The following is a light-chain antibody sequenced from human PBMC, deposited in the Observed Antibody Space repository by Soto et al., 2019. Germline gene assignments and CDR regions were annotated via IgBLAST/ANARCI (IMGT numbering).Light chain of an antibody. J-gene: IGKJ2*01. Sequence: AIRMTQSPSSFSASTGDRVTSTCRASQGISSYLAWYQQKPGKAPKLLIYAASTLQSGVPSRFSGSGSGTDFTLAISCLQSEDFATYYCQQYYSYPFYTFGQGTKLEIK. V-gene: IGKV1-8*01. CDR2: AAS. CDR3: QQYYSYPFYT. CDR1: QGISSY.